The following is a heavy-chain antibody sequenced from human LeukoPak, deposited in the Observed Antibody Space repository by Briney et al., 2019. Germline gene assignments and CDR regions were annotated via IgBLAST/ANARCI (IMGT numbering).Heavy chain of an antibody. CDR1: GFTFSNAW. D-gene: IGHD3-22*01. CDR2: IKSKTDGGTT. V-gene: IGHV3-15*07. J-gene: IGHJ4*02. Sequence: GGSLRLSCAASGFTFSNAWMNWVRQAPGKGLEWVGRIKSKTDGGTTDYAAPVKGRFTISRDDSKNTLYLQKNSLKTEDTAVYYCSSDYYDSSGYYVSDYWGQGTLVTVSS. CDR3: SSDYYDSSGYYVSDY.